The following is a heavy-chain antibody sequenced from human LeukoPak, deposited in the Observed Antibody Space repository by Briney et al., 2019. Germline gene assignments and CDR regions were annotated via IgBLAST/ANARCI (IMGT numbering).Heavy chain of an antibody. Sequence: GGSLRLSCAASGFMFSSNWMSWVRQAPGKGLEWVAVISYDGSNKYYADSVKGRFTISRDNSKNTLYLQLNSLRAEDTAVYYCARDVHSSSWPDYWGQGTLVTVSS. D-gene: IGHD6-13*01. CDR1: GFMFSSNW. CDR2: ISYDGSNK. V-gene: IGHV3-30-3*01. CDR3: ARDVHSSSWPDY. J-gene: IGHJ4*02.